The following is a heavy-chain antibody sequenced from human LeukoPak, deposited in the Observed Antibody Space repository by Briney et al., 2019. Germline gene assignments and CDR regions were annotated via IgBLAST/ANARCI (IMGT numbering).Heavy chain of an antibody. J-gene: IGHJ4*02. D-gene: IGHD6-13*01. CDR3: ARHGSWSFDY. CDR1: GLTFSSHA. V-gene: IGHV3-23*01. Sequence: GGSLRLSCAASGLTFSSHAMSWVRQAPGKGLEWVSAITSGSGSNVYYTDSLKGRFTISRDNSKNTLYLHMNSLRAEDTAVYYCARHGSWSFDYWGQGTLLTVSA. CDR2: ITSGSGSNV.